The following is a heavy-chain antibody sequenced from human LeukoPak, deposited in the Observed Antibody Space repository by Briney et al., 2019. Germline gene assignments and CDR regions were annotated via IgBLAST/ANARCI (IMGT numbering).Heavy chain of an antibody. CDR1: AFIYEDYA. J-gene: IGHJ4*02. V-gene: IGHV3-9*01. D-gene: IGHD6-19*01. Sequence: GGSLRLSCAVSAFIYEDYALHWVRQVPGRGLEWVSGVSWNRDYIGYADSVKGRLTISKYDAKNSVYLQMSSLRLEDTAIYYCAATSGWHDSYFGYWGRGTLVTVSS. CDR3: AATSGWHDSYFGY. CDR2: VSWNRDYI.